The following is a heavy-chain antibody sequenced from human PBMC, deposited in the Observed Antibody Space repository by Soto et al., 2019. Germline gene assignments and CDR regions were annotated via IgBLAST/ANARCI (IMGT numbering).Heavy chain of an antibody. J-gene: IGHJ4*02. V-gene: IGHV1-2*02. CDR1: GYTFTGYY. Sequence: GASVKVSCKASGYTFTGYYMHWLRQAPGQGLEWVGWINPNSGGTNYAQKFQGRVTMTRDTSISTAYMELSRLRSDDTAVYYCARASNRDFSTDYWGQGTLVTVSS. CDR2: INPNSGGT. D-gene: IGHD3-3*01. CDR3: ARASNRDFSTDY.